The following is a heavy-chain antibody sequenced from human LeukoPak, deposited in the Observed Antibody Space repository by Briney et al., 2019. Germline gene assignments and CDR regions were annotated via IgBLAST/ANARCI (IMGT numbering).Heavy chain of an antibody. J-gene: IGHJ1*01. D-gene: IGHD3-22*01. Sequence: PGGSLRLSCAASGLTFSSYAMNWVRQAPGKGLEWVSVISGNGGSTYYPDSVRGRFTISRDNSKSTLYLQMNSLRAEDTALYYCTGSYYYEYFQHWGQGTLVTVSS. CDR1: GLTFSSYA. CDR3: TGSYYYEYFQH. V-gene: IGHV3-23*01. CDR2: ISGNGGST.